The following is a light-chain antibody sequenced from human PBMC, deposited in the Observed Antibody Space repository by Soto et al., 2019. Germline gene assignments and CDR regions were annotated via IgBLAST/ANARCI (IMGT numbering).Light chain of an antibody. J-gene: IGKJ5*01. CDR2: DAS. CDR1: QSVSSSY. CDR3: QQYGSSPIT. Sequence: EIVLTQPPGTLSLSPGERVTLSCRASQSVSSSYVAWYQQKPGQAPRLLIYDASSRATGIPDRFSGSGSGADFTLTSSRLEPEDFAVYYCQQYGSSPITFGQGTRLDIK. V-gene: IGKV3-20*01.